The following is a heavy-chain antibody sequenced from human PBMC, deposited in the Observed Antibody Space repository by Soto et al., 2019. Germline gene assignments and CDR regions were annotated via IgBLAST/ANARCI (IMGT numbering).Heavy chain of an antibody. CDR3: SRGNHRWLQLWYFDI. CDR1: GGTFSSYT. D-gene: IGHD5-12*01. Sequence: QVQLVQSGAEVKKPGSSVTVSCKASGGTFSSYTIIWVRQAPGQGLEWMGGIIPIFGTANYAQKFQGRVTITADESTSTAYMELSSLRSEDTAVYYCSRGNHRWLQLWYFDIWGRGTLVTVSS. V-gene: IGHV1-69*12. CDR2: IIPIFGTA. J-gene: IGHJ2*01.